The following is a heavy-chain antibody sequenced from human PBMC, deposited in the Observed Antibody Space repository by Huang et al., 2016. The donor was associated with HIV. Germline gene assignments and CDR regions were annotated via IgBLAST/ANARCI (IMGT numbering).Heavy chain of an antibody. CDR3: ARGIISGSYFFYYMDV. D-gene: IGHD6-19*01. V-gene: IGHV7-4-1*01. Sequence: QVQLVQSGSELKKPGASLTVACKASGYTFTKYAMNWVRQAPGQGLECMGLINTNTGNPTYAQGFMGRFVFSLDTSVSTAYLQMDSRKADDAAVYFCARGIISGSYFFYYMDVWGEGTTVTVSS. J-gene: IGHJ6*03. CDR2: INTNTGNP. CDR1: GYTFTKYA.